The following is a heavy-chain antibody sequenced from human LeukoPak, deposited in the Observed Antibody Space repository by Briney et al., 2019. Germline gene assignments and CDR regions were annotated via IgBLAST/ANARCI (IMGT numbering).Heavy chain of an antibody. CDR1: GGSFSGYY. CDR2: IDQSGTT. D-gene: IGHD3-3*01. V-gene: IGHV4-34*01. J-gene: IGHJ4*02. CDR3: ARPSSGISPRDFWSGYYTINFGFGFDY. Sequence: PSETLSLTCAVYGGSFSGYYWSWIRQPPGKGLEWIGEIDQSGTTYYNPSLKSRVAISIDTSKNQFSLKLSSVTAADTAVCSCARPSSGISPRDFWSGYYTINFGFGFDYWGQGTLVTVSS.